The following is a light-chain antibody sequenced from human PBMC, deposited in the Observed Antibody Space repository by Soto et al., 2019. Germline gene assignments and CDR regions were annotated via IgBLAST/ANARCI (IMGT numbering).Light chain of an antibody. CDR2: EVN. J-gene: IGLJ2*01. Sequence: QYALTQPASVSGSPGQSITISCTETSSDVGGYNYVSWYQQYPGKAPKLLIYEVNNRPSGVSNRFSGSKSGNTASLTISGLQAEDEGDYYCSSYTSTTTPHVLFGGGTKLTVL. CDR3: SSYTSTTTPHVL. V-gene: IGLV2-14*01. CDR1: SSDVGGYNY.